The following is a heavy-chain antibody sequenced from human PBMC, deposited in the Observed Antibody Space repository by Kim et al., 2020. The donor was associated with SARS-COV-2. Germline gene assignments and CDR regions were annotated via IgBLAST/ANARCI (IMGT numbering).Heavy chain of an antibody. Sequence: ADSVKGRFTISRDNAKNSLYLQMNSLRAEDTALYYCEKMDSSGYYAPFDYWGQGTLVTVSS. V-gene: IGHV3-9*01. D-gene: IGHD3-22*01. CDR3: EKMDSSGYYAPFDY. J-gene: IGHJ4*02.